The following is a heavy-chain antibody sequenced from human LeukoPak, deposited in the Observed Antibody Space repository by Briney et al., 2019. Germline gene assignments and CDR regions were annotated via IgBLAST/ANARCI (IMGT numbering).Heavy chain of an antibody. Sequence: GRSLRLSCAASGLTFDDYAMHWVRQAPGKGLEWVSGISWNSGSIGYADSVKGRFTISRDNAKNSLYLQMNSLRAEDMALYYCAKDASGYPRSPFDYWGQGTLVTVSS. CDR3: AKDASGYPRSPFDY. J-gene: IGHJ4*02. V-gene: IGHV3-9*03. CDR2: ISWNSGSI. D-gene: IGHD3-9*01. CDR1: GLTFDDYA.